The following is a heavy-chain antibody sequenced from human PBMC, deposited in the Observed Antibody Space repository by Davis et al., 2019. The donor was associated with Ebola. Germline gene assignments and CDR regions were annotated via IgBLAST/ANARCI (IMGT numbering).Heavy chain of an antibody. CDR3: ARGGYDYLWGSYPPFDS. J-gene: IGHJ4*02. V-gene: IGHV4-30-2*01. D-gene: IGHD3-16*02. CDR2: IYHSGST. Sequence: SETLSLTCAVSGASISSGGSSWSWIRQPPGKGLEWVGYIYHSGSTYSNPSLKGRVTLSLDKSKNQFSLNLNSVAAADTAVYYCARGGYDYLWGSYPPFDSWGQGILVTVSS. CDR1: GASISSGGSS.